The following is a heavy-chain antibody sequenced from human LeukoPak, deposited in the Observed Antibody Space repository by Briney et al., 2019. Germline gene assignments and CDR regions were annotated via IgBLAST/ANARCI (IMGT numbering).Heavy chain of an antibody. J-gene: IGHJ4*02. CDR3: ARDGGYNYGFDY. CDR1: GFIVSSYY. D-gene: IGHD5-18*01. CDR2: IYSSATT. Sequence: GGSLRLSCAASGFIVSSYYMSWVRQAPGKGLEWVSVIYSSATTYYADSVKGRFTISRDNSKNTLFLQMNSLRAEDTAVYYCARDGGYNYGFDYWGQGTLVTVSS. V-gene: IGHV3-53*01.